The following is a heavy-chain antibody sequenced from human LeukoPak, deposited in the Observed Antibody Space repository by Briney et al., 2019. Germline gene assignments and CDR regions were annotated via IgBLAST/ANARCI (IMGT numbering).Heavy chain of an antibody. J-gene: IGHJ4*02. D-gene: IGHD5-24*01. V-gene: IGHV1-3*01. CDR1: GYTFTSYA. CDR2: INAGNGNT. CDR3: ARVGRDGYSHNDY. Sequence: ASVKVSCKAAGYTFTSYAMHWVRQAPGQRLEWMGWINAGNGNTKYSQKFQGRVTITRDTSASTAYMELSSLRSEDTAVYYCARVGRDGYSHNDYWGQGTLVTVSS.